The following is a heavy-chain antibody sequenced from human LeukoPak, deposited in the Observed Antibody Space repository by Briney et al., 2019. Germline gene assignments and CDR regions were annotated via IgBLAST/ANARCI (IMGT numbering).Heavy chain of an antibody. CDR1: GFTFSSYG. V-gene: IGHV3-30*18. Sequence: PGGSLRLSCAASGFTFSSYGMHWVRQAPGKGLEWVAVISYDGSSKYYADSVKGRFTISRDKSMSTLYLEMNRLRSEVTAVYYCAKESPTAAPTLLPHWGQGPLVPVPS. J-gene: IGHJ1*01. CDR3: AKESPTAAPTLLPH. CDR2: ISYDGSSK. D-gene: IGHD6-6*01.